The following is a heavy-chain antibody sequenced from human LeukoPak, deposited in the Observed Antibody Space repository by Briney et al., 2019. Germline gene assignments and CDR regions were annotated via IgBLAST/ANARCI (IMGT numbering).Heavy chain of an antibody. D-gene: IGHD5-12*01. V-gene: IGHV1-18*01. CDR2: ISAYNGNT. J-gene: IGHJ4*02. CDR1: DYTFTSYG. CDR3: ARRGYSGYDLTDDY. Sequence: ASVKVSCKASDYTFTSYGISWVRQAPGQGVEWMGWISAYNGNTNYAQKLQGRVTMTTDTSTSTAYMELRSLRSDDTAVYYCARRGYSGYDLTDDYWGQGTLVTVSS.